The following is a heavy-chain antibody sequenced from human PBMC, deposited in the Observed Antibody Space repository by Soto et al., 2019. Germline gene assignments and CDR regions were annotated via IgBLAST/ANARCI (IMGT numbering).Heavy chain of an antibody. J-gene: IGHJ4*02. Sequence: PGGSLRLSCVASGLTFKKYDMHWVRQSPGKGLEWLALLSHEGTQDSYADSVKGRFAVSRDNSKNTLCLQMNSLRAEDTAVYYCAKDRGSSSVGFDYWGQGTLVTVSS. D-gene: IGHD6-6*01. CDR1: GLTFKKYD. CDR2: LSHEGTQD. V-gene: IGHV3-30*18. CDR3: AKDRGSSSVGFDY.